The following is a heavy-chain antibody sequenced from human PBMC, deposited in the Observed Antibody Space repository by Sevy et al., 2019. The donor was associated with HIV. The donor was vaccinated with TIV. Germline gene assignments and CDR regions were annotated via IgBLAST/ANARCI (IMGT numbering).Heavy chain of an antibody. CDR2: IKQDGSEK. D-gene: IGHD6-25*01. CDR3: ASKGVSRPNDAFDT. Sequence: GGSLRLSCAASGFSFTWYWMSWVRQTPEKGLEWVANIKQDGSEKNYVDSVKGRFIISRDNAKNSLYLQMNSLRAEDTAVYYCASKGVSRPNDAFDTWGQGTMVTVSS. CDR1: GFSFTWYW. J-gene: IGHJ3*02. V-gene: IGHV3-7*01.